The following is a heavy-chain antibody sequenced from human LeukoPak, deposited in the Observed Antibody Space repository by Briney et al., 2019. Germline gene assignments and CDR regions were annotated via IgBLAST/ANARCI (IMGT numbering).Heavy chain of an antibody. CDR1: GFTFRSYD. J-gene: IGHJ6*02. CDR3: ARSGYYHYYGLDV. Sequence: GGFLRLSCVASGFTFRSYDLHWVRQTTGKGLEWVSAIGTADDTFYPDSVKGRFTISRDDAKNSLYLQMSNLRVGDTAVYYCARSGYYHYYGLDVWGQGTTVTVSS. D-gene: IGHD6-13*01. CDR2: IGTADDT. V-gene: IGHV3-13*04.